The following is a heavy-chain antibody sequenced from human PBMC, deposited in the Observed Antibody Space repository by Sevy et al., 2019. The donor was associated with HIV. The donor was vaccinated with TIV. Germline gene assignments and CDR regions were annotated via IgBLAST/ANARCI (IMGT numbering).Heavy chain of an antibody. CDR2: ISTSSSAI. Sequence: GGSLRLSCAASGFTFSSFSMNWVRQAPGKGPEWISYISTSSSAIYYADSMKGRFTISRDNSKNSLYLQMNSLRAEDTAVYYCTRESASGTPGGVYYYYYNMDVWGQGTTVTVSS. D-gene: IGHD6-13*01. CDR3: TRESASGTPGGVYYYYYNMDV. J-gene: IGHJ6*02. V-gene: IGHV3-48*01. CDR1: GFTFSSFS.